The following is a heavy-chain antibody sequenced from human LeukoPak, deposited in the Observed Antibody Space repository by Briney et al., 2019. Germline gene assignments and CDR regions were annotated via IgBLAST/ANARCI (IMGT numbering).Heavy chain of an antibody. V-gene: IGHV1-18*01. D-gene: IGHD5-12*01. Sequence: ASVKVSCKASGYTFTSYGISWVRQAPGQGLEWMGWISAYNGNTNYAQKLQGRVAMTTDTSTSTAYMELRSLRSDDTAVYYCARVWVWWLNPGYLDYWGQGTLVTVSS. J-gene: IGHJ4*02. CDR2: ISAYNGNT. CDR1: GYTFTSYG. CDR3: ARVWVWWLNPGYLDY.